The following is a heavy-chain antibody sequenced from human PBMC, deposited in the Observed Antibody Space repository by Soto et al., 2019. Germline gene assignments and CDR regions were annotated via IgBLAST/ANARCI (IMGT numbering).Heavy chain of an antibody. D-gene: IGHD2-15*01. CDR1: GYTFTSYA. V-gene: IGHV1-3*01. Sequence: ASVKVSCKASGYTFTSYAVHWVRQAPGQRLEWMGWINAGNGNTKYSQKFQGRVTITRDTSASTAYMELSSLRSEDTAVYYCARDLRRGGYCSGGSCPPRFDPWGQGTLVTVPQ. J-gene: IGHJ5*02. CDR3: ARDLRRGGYCSGGSCPPRFDP. CDR2: INAGNGNT.